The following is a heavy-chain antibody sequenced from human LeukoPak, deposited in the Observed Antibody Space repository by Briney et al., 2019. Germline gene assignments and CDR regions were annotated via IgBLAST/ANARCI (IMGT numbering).Heavy chain of an antibody. CDR1: GFTFRKYW. CDR2: INPDDGST. Sequence: GGSLRLSCAASGFTFRKYWLHWVRQAPGKGLVWVSRINPDDGSTSYADSVKGRFTISRDNAKNSLYLQMNSLRAEDTAVYYCARDDIVVVPAAAHPDYWGQGTLVAVSS. D-gene: IGHD2-2*01. V-gene: IGHV3-74*01. J-gene: IGHJ4*02. CDR3: ARDDIVVVPAAAHPDY.